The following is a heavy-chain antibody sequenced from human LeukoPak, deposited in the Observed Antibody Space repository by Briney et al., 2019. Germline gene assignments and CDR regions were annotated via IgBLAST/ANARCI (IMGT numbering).Heavy chain of an antibody. CDR1: EFTFSSYW. J-gene: IGHJ4*02. CDR3: ARRSSGSPPYYFGY. D-gene: IGHD1-26*01. Sequence: GGSLRLSCAASEFTFSSYWMHWVRQAPGKGLVWVSRISSDGTITNYADSVKGRFTIPRDNAKNTLYLQMNSLRAEDTAVYYCARRSSGSPPYYFGYWGQGALVTVSS. CDR2: ISSDGTIT. V-gene: IGHV3-74*01.